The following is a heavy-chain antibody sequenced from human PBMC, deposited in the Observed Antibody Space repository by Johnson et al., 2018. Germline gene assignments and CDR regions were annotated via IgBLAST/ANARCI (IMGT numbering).Heavy chain of an antibody. D-gene: IGHD6-13*01. V-gene: IGHV3-7*01. CDR1: GFTFSSYW. J-gene: IGHJ6*02. Sequence: EVQLVESGGGLVQPGGSLRLSCAASGFTFSSYWMSWVRQAPGKGLEWVANIKQDGSEKYYVDSVKGRFTISRDNAKNTLYLQMNSLRAEDTAVYYCAGDGDRGIAAAGPWQNYYYYGMDVWGQGTTVTVSS. CDR2: IKQDGSEK. CDR3: AGDGDRGIAAAGPWQNYYYYGMDV.